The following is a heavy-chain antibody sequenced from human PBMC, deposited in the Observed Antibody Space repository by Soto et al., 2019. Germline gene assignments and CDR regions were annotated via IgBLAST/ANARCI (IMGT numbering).Heavy chain of an antibody. CDR2: ISGSGFKK. D-gene: IGHD1-26*01. Sequence: EVVLLESGGGLEQPGGSLRLSCAASGFIFENFGMSWVRQAPGKGLEWISSISGSGFKKYYADSVKGRFTISRDNSKSTVYLKLNNLSAEDTAVYHCAKKQGVELVPLATVDWFDPWGQGSVVTVSS. V-gene: IGHV3-23*01. J-gene: IGHJ5*02. CDR3: AKKQGVELVPLATVDWFDP. CDR1: GFIFENFG.